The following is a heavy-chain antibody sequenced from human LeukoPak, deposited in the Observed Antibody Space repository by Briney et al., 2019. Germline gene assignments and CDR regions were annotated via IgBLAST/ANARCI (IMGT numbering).Heavy chain of an antibody. J-gene: IGHJ6*03. D-gene: IGHD6-19*01. CDR1: GYTFTSYD. CDR3: ARGGSGWFNYYYYMDV. Sequence: ASVKVSCKASGYTFTSYDINWVRQATGQGLEWMGWMNPNSGNTGYAQKFQGRVTMTRNTSISTAYMELSSLRSEDTAVYYCARGGSGWFNYYYYMDVWGKGTTVTVSS. CDR2: MNPNSGNT. V-gene: IGHV1-8*01.